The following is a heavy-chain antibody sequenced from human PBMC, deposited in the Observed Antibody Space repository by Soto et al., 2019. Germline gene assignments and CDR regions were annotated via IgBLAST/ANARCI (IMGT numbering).Heavy chain of an antibody. Sequence: PSETLSLTCTVSGGSISSYYRSWIRQPPGKGLEWIGYIYYSGSTNYNPSLKSRVTISVDTSKNQFSLKLSSVTAEDTAGYYGTRRWCYSFDYWGQGTLVTVSS. CDR3: TRRWCYSFDY. J-gene: IGHJ4*02. CDR1: GGSISSYY. V-gene: IGHV4-59*01. CDR2: IYYSGST. D-gene: IGHD2-8*01.